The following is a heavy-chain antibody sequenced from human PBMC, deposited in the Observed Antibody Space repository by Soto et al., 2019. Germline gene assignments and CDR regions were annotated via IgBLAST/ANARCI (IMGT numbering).Heavy chain of an antibody. CDR1: GYSFTSHF. V-gene: IGHV1-3*04. Sequence: QVQLVQSGAEVKKPGASMKVSCRTSGYSFTSHFIHWVRQAPGQRLEWMGWINTGNGNTSYSENLEGRVTITRATSASTVYMELSSLRSEDTAVYYCARDRYYYYDTSGYYSYWGQGTLVTVSS. CDR2: INTGNGNT. J-gene: IGHJ4*02. D-gene: IGHD3-22*01. CDR3: ARDRYYYYDTSGYYSY.